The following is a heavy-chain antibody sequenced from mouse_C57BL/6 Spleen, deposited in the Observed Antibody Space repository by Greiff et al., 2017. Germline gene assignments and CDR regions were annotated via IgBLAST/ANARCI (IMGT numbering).Heavy chain of an antibody. Sequence: QVQLQQSGAELVKPGASVKISCKASGYAFSSYWMNWVKQRPGKGLEWIGQIYPGDGDTNYNGKFKGKATLTADKSSSTAYMQLSSLTSEDSAVYFCARSYYYGSAWFAYWGQGTLVTVSA. CDR3: ARSYYYGSAWFAY. V-gene: IGHV1-80*01. D-gene: IGHD1-1*01. CDR2: IYPGDGDT. CDR1: GYAFSSYW. J-gene: IGHJ3*01.